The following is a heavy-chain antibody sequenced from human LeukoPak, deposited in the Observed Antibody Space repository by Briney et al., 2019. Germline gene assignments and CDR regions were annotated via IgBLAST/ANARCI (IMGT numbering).Heavy chain of an antibody. CDR3: ARERQNKDFWSGGDY. CDR1: GFTFSHYS. CDR2: ISGNSNSI. J-gene: IGHJ4*02. Sequence: PGGSLRLSCAVSGFTFSHYSMNWVRQAPGKGLEWVSSISGNSNSIYYADSVKGRFTVSRDNAKNSLFLRMNSLRAGDTAVYYCARERQNKDFWSGGDYWGQGTLVTVSS. V-gene: IGHV3-21*01. D-gene: IGHD3-3*01.